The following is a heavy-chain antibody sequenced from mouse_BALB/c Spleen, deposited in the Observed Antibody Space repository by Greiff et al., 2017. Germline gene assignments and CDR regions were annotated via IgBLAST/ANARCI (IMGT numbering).Heavy chain of an antibody. J-gene: IGHJ2*01. D-gene: IGHD2-3*01. CDR1: GYAFTNYS. Sequence: QVQLQQSGAELVRPGTSVKVSCKASGYAFTNYSIEWVKQRPGQGLEWIGVINPGSGGTNYNGKFKGKATLTADKSSSSAYMQLSSLTSDDSAVCFCARFYDGFFDYWGQGTTLTVSS. CDR2: INPGSGGT. CDR3: ARFYDGFFDY. V-gene: IGHV1-54*01.